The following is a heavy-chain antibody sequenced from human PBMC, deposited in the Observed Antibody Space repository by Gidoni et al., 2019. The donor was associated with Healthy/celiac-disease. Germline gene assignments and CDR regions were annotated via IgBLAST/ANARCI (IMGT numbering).Heavy chain of an antibody. CDR3: ARVGACSSTSCYARRDYYYGMDV. Sequence: QVQLVQSGAEVKKPGASVKVSCKASGSTFTSYYMHWVRQAPGQGLEWMGIINPSGGSTSYAQKFQGRVTMTRDTSTSTVYMELSSLRSEDTAVYYCARVGACSSTSCYARRDYYYGMDVWGQGTTVTVSS. V-gene: IGHV1-46*01. D-gene: IGHD2-2*01. CDR1: GSTFTSYY. J-gene: IGHJ6*02. CDR2: INPSGGST.